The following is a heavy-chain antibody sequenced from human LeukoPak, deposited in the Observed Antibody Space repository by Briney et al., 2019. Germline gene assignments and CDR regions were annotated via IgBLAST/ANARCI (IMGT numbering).Heavy chain of an antibody. CDR3: ARGRVVVAAYYFDY. J-gene: IGHJ4*02. V-gene: IGHV3-66*02. CDR2: IYSGGST. CDR1: GFTVSSNY. Sequence: GGSLRLSCAASGFTVSSNYMSWVRQAPGKGLEWVSVIYSGGSTYYADSVKGRFTISRDNSKNTLYLQMNSLRAEDTAVYYYARGRVVVAAYYFDYWGQGTLVTVSS. D-gene: IGHD2-15*01.